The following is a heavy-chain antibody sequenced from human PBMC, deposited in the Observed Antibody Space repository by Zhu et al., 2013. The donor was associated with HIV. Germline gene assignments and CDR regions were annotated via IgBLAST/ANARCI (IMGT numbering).Heavy chain of an antibody. J-gene: IGHJ6*02. CDR1: GGTFSSYT. D-gene: IGHD6-19*01. CDR3: ARDRSQSDTGYSSGWYYTAVGTYYYYYGMDV. Sequence: QVQLVQSGAEVKKPGSSVKVSCKASGGTFSSYTISWVRQAPGQGLEWMGRIIPILGIANYAQKFQGRVTITADKSTSTAYMELSSLRSEDTAVYYCARDRSQSDTGYSSGWYYTAVGTYYYYYGMDVWGQGTTVTVSS. CDR2: IIPILGIA. V-gene: IGHV1-69*08.